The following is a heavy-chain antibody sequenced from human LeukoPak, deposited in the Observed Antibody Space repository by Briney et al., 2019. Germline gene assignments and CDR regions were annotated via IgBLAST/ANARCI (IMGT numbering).Heavy chain of an antibody. J-gene: IGHJ6*03. CDR3: ARGGGFLYYMDV. CDR1: GGSFSGYY. V-gene: IGHV4-34*01. D-gene: IGHD3-16*01. Sequence: PSETLSLTCAVYGGSFSGYYWSWIRQPPGKGLEWIGEINHSGSTNYNPSLKSRVTISVDTSKNQFSLKLSSVTAADTAVYYCARGGGFLYYMDVWGKGTTVTVSS. CDR2: INHSGST.